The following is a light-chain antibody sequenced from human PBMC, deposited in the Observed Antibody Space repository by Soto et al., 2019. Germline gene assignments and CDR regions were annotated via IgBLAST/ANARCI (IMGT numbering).Light chain of an antibody. CDR3: QQYDTSPRT. CDR1: QSVSTNR. J-gene: IGKJ1*01. V-gene: IGKV3-20*01. Sequence: EIVLTQSPDTLSLSPGERATLSCRASQSVSTNRLAWYQQKPGQAPRLLIYGASTRATGIPARFSGSGSGTDFTLTISRLEPADFAAYYCQQYDTSPRTFGQGTKVEI. CDR2: GAS.